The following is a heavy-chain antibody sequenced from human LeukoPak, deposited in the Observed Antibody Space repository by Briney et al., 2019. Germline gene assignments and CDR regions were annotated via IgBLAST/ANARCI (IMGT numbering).Heavy chain of an antibody. CDR2: FYPEGNKT. CDR1: GYTLTELS. J-gene: IGHJ4*02. CDR3: ATRGLSGSGTYFFYFDY. D-gene: IGHD1-26*01. V-gene: IGHV1-24*01. Sequence: ASVKVSCKVSGYTLTELSVHWVRQAPGKGLEWMGGFYPEGNKTICAQEFQGRLTMTEDTSTDTAYMELSSLRSEDTAVYFCATRGLSGSGTYFFYFDYWGQGTLVTVSS.